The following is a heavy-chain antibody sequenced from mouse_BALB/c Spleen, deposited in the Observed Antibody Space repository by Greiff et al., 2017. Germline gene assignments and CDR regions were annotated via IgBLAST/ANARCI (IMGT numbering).Heavy chain of an antibody. J-gene: IGHJ2*01. D-gene: IGHD4-1*01. Sequence: QVQLQQPGAELVKPGASVKLSCKASGYTFTSYWMHWVKQRPGQGLEWIGEINPSNGRTNYNEKFKSKATLTVDKSSSTAYMQLSSLTSEDSAVYYCARGSWDDDYWGQGTTLTVSS. CDR2: INPSNGRT. CDR1: GYTFTSYW. V-gene: IGHV1S81*02. CDR3: ARGSWDDDY.